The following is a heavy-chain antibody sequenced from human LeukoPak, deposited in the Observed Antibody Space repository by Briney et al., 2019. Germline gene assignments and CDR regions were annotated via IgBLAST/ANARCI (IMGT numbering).Heavy chain of an antibody. V-gene: IGHV3-30*18. CDR1: GFTFSSYV. CDR2: ISYDGSNK. Sequence: GGSLRLSCAASGFTFSSYVMHWVRQAPGKGLEWVAVISYDGSNKYYADSVKGRFTISRDNSKNTLYLQMNSLRAEDTAVYYCAKDNVLVGGYYFDYWGQGTLVTVSS. D-gene: IGHD1-26*01. CDR3: AKDNVLVGGYYFDY. J-gene: IGHJ4*02.